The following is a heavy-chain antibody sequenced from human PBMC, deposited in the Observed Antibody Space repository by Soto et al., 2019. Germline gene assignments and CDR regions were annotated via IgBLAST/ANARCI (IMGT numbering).Heavy chain of an antibody. V-gene: IGHV3-53*01. CDR3: ARGPLNLSFDFWSGLGGMDV. CDR2: IYSGGST. Sequence: GGSLRLSCAASGFTVSSNYMSWVRQAPGKGLEWVSVIYSGGSTYYADSVKGRFTISRDNSKNTLYLQMNSLRAEDTAVYYCARGPLNLSFDFWSGLGGMDVWGQGTTVTVSS. D-gene: IGHD3-3*01. J-gene: IGHJ6*02. CDR1: GFTVSSNY.